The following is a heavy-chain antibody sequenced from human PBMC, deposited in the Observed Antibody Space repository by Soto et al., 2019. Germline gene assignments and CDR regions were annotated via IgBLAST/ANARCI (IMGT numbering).Heavy chain of an antibody. CDR3: AKVYYDILTGYTHPFDAFDI. CDR2: ISGSGGST. V-gene: IGHV3-23*01. Sequence: GGSLRLSCAASGFTFSSYAMSWVRQAPGKGLEWVSAISGSGGSTYYADSVKGRFTISRDNSKNTLYLQMNSLRAEDTAVYYCAKVYYDILTGYTHPFDAFDIWGQGTMVTVSS. CDR1: GFTFSSYA. J-gene: IGHJ3*02. D-gene: IGHD3-9*01.